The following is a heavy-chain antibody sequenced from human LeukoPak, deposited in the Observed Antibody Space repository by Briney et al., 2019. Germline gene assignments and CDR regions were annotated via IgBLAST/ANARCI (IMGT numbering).Heavy chain of an antibody. CDR2: IYSTSGST. J-gene: IGHJ4*01. V-gene: IGHV4-61*01. CDR3: AGGRDRSGWYVFDY. D-gene: IGHD6-19*01. Sequence: SETLSLTCTVSVGPVSTGRYYWSWIRQPPGKGLEWIGSIYSTSGSTTYNPSLQSRVTIPIDTSKNQFSLSLTSVTAADTAVYYCAGGRDRSGWYVFDYWGHGTLVAVSS. CDR1: VGPVSTGRYY.